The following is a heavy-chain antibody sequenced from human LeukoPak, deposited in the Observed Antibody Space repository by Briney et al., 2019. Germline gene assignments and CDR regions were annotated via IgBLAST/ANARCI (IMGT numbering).Heavy chain of an antibody. CDR3: ARHSAFRGVIIMGSPQKNWFDP. CDR1: GGSFSGYY. J-gene: IGHJ5*02. D-gene: IGHD3-10*01. CDR2: INHSGST. Sequence: SETLSLTCTVSGGSFSGYYWSWIRQPPGKGLEWIGEINHSGSTNYNPSLKSRVTISVDTSKNQFSLKLSSVTAADTAVYYCARHSAFRGVIIMGSPQKNWFDPWGQGTLVTVSS. V-gene: IGHV4-34*01.